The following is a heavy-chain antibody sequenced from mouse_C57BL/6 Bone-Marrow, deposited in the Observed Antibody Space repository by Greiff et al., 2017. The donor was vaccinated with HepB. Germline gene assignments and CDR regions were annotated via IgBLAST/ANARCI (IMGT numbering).Heavy chain of an antibody. Sequence: QVQLQQSDAELVKPGASVKISCKVSGYTFTDHTIPWMKQRPEQGLEWIGYIYPRDGSSRYNEKFKGKATLTEDKSSSTAYMQLNSLTSEDSSVFFCARRTTVGYFDVWGTGTTVTVSS. CDR2: IYPRDGSS. J-gene: IGHJ1*03. CDR3: ARRTTVGYFDV. D-gene: IGHD1-1*01. V-gene: IGHV1-78*01. CDR1: GYTFTDHT.